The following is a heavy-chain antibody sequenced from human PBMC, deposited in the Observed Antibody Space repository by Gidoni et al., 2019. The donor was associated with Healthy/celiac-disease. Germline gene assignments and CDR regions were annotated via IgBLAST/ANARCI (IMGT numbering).Heavy chain of an antibody. D-gene: IGHD2-2*01. CDR1: GGSISSRSSY. CDR3: ARRRDKVVVVPAATDAFDI. J-gene: IGHJ3*02. V-gene: IGHV4-39*01. Sequence: QLQLQESRPGLVKPSATLSLTCTVPGGSISSRSSYWGWIRQPPGKGLEWIGRIYYSGSTYYTPSLKSRVTISVDTSKNQFSLKLSSVTAADTAVYYCARRRDKVVVVPAATDAFDIWGQGTMVTVSS. CDR2: IYYSGST.